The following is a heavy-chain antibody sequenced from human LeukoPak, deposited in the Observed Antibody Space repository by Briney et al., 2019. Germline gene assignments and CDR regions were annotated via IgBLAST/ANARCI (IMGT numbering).Heavy chain of an antibody. CDR1: GGIYRITS. CDR3: ATYGGNTAEYFLH. V-gene: IGHV1-69*05. D-gene: IGHD4-23*01. CDR2: IIPMSDTA. J-gene: IGHJ1*01. Sequence: ASVKVSCKISGGIYRITSITWVRQAPGQGLEWMGGIIPMSDTANYAQNFQGRVTITKDESTSTAYMELSSLIPDDTALYYCATYGGNTAEYFLHWGQGTLVTVSS.